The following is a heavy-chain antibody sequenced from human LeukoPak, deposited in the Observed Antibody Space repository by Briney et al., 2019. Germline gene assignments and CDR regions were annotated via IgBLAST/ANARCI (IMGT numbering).Heavy chain of an antibody. D-gene: IGHD6-13*01. CDR1: GFTFSSYA. J-gene: IGHJ4*02. CDR3: VRAAGIAQGGDY. V-gene: IGHV3-23*01. CDR2: ISGSGGST. Sequence: PGGSLRLSCAASGFTFSSYAMSWVRQAPGKGLEWVSAISGSGGSTYYAGSVKGRFTISRDNSKNTLYLQMNSLRAEDTAVYYCVRAAGIAQGGDYWGQGTLVTVSS.